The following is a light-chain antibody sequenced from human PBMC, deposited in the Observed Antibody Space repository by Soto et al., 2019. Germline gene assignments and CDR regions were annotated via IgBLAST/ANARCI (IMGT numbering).Light chain of an antibody. CDR1: QSISSY. V-gene: IGKV1-39*01. Sequence: DIQMTQSPSALSAAVLDRFXITFPSSQSISSYLNWYQQKPGKAPKLLIYAASSLQSGVPSRFSGSGSGTDFTLTISSLQPEDFATYYCQQSYSTPPITFGQGTRLEIK. CDR3: QQSYSTPPIT. CDR2: AAS. J-gene: IGKJ5*01.